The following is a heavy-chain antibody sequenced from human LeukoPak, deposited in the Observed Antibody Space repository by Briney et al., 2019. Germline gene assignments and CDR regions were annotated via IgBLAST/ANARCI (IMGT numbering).Heavy chain of an antibody. J-gene: IGHJ5*02. CDR1: GYNFTNYG. CDR3: ARDTKRSRARWENLGFDP. CDR2: IITYNGNT. V-gene: IGHV1-18*01. Sequence: ASVKVSCKASGYNFTNYGISWVRQAPGQGLEWMGYIITYNGNTNYAQKVQGRVTMTTDTSTSTAYMELRSLRSDDTAVYYCARDTKRSRARWENLGFDPWGQGTLVTVSS. D-gene: IGHD1-26*01.